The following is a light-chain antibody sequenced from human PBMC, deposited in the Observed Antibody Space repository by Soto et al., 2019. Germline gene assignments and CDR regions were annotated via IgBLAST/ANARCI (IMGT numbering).Light chain of an antibody. Sequence: EILLTQSPATLSLSPGERGTLSCRASESVTDYLAWYQQKPGQAPRLLVYDVSNRATGIPARFSGGGSGTDFTLTISNVEPEDFAVYYCQQRSDWPWTFGQGTKVDIK. CDR1: ESVTDY. CDR3: QQRSDWPWT. V-gene: IGKV3-11*01. J-gene: IGKJ1*01. CDR2: DVS.